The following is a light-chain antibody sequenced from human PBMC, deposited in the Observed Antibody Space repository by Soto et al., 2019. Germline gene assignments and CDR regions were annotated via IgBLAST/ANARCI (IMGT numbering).Light chain of an antibody. CDR1: SGHSNYA. CDR3: HTWSTGIVI. V-gene: IGLV4-69*01. J-gene: IGLJ2*01. CDR2: LNRDGSH. Sequence: QSVLTQSPSVSASLGASVTLTCTRSSGHSNYAIAWHQQQPENGPRSLMKLNRDGSHSKGVAIPICFSGSSSGAERYLTSPRLQSEADDDYYCHTWSTGIVIFGGGTKLTVL.